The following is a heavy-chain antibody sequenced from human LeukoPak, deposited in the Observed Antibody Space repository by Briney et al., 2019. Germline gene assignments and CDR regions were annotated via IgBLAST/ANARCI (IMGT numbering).Heavy chain of an antibody. D-gene: IGHD6-13*01. CDR3: ATAWYSSSWYGAGVDY. CDR2: INPNSGGT. V-gene: IGHV1-2*06. J-gene: IGHJ4*02. Sequence: ASVKVSCKASGYTFTGYYMHWVRQAPGQGLEWMGRINPNSGGTNYAQKFQGRVTMTRDTSISTAYMELSRLRSDDTAVCYCATAWYSSSWYGAGVDYWGQGTLVTVSS. CDR1: GYTFTGYY.